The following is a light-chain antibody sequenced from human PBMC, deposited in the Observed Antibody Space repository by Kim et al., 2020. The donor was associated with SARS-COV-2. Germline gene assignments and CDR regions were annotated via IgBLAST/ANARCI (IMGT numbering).Light chain of an antibody. CDR1: QSVGSS. Sequence: EIVLTQSPGTLSLSPGERATLSCRASQSVGSSFAWYQQKPGQAPRLLIYDAFSRATGIPARFSGSGSGTDFTLTISSLEPEDFAVYYGQGGGKWPLAFGQGTKVDSK. CDR2: DAF. V-gene: IGKV3-11*01. CDR3: QGGGKWPLA. J-gene: IGKJ1*01.